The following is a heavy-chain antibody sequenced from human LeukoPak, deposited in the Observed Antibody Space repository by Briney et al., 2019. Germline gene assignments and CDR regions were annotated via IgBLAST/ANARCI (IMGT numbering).Heavy chain of an antibody. Sequence: GGSLRLPCAASGFTFSSYSMNWVRQAPGKGLEWVSSISSSSSYIYYADSVKGRFTISRDNAKNSLYLQMNSLRAEDTAVYYCARDQMVRGVILDYWGQGTLVTVSS. CDR1: GFTFSSYS. CDR3: ARDQMVRGVILDY. J-gene: IGHJ4*02. V-gene: IGHV3-21*01. D-gene: IGHD3-10*01. CDR2: ISSSSSYI.